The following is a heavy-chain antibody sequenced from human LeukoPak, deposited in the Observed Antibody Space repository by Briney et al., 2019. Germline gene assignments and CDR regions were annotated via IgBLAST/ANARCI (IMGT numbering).Heavy chain of an antibody. D-gene: IGHD5-12*01. CDR1: GFTLSSNG. J-gene: IGHJ4*02. CDR3: AKTGYSGSAYGTWYFDY. V-gene: IGHV3-30*02. CDR2: IQYDGSNE. Sequence: AGGSLRLSCATSGFTLSSNGLHWVRQAPGKGLEWVAFIQYDGSNEYYADSVKGRFTISRDNSKNTLYLQMNSLRTEDTAVYYCAKTGYSGSAYGTWYFDYWGQGTLVTVSS.